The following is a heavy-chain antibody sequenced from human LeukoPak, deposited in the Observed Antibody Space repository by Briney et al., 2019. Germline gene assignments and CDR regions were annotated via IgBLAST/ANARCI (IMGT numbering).Heavy chain of an antibody. J-gene: IGHJ6*04. V-gene: IGHV4-34*01. CDR2: INHSGST. CDR1: GGSFSGYY. CDR3: ASGPNCSGGSCYNYYYYGMDV. Sequence: SETLSVTCAVYGGSFSGYYWSWIRQPPGKGLEWIGEINHSGSTNYNPSLKSRVTISVDTSKNQFSLKLSSVTAADTAVYYCASGPNCSGGSCYNYYYYGMDVWGKGTTVTVSS. D-gene: IGHD2-15*01.